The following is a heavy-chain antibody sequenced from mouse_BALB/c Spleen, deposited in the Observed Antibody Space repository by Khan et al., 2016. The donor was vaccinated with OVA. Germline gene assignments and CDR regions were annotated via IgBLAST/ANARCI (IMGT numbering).Heavy chain of an antibody. CDR1: GFSLTDYG. CDR2: IWGGGST. Sequence: QVQLKQSGPGLVAPSRSLSITCTVSGFSLTDYGVSWIRQPPGKGLEWLGVIWGGGSTYYNSALKSRLSISKDNSKSQVFLKMSSLQTDDTAMYYCAKGVWSYYYALDYWGQGTSVTVSS. J-gene: IGHJ4*01. CDR3: AKGVWSYYYALDY. V-gene: IGHV2-6-5*01.